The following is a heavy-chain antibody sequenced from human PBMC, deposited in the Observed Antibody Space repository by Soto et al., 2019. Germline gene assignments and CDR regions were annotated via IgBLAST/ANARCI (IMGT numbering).Heavy chain of an antibody. CDR2: VYSTGST. CDR1: VGAITAYY. V-gene: IGHV4-4*07. Sequence: PSETLPLPGILSVGAITAYYWGWIRQPVGEGLQWIGRVYSTGSTNYNPSLRSRVTMSVDTSQNQFFMRLSSVTAADTAVYYCARDEYYDSNNWFDHWRKGIWVTSPQ. D-gene: IGHD3-22*01. CDR3: ARDEYYDSNNWFDH. J-gene: IGHJ5*02.